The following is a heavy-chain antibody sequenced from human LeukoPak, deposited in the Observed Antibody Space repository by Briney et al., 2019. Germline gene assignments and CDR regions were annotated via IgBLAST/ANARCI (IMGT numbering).Heavy chain of an antibody. J-gene: IGHJ4*02. V-gene: IGHV3-30*09. Sequence: PGGSLRLSCAASGFTFSSYAMHWVRQAPGKGLDWVAVISNDGSSKYYAASVKGRFAISRDNSKNTLYLQMSSLRAEDTAVYYCARNPSYSSSWYVFDYWGQGTLVTVSS. CDR1: GFTFSSYA. D-gene: IGHD6-13*01. CDR3: ARNPSYSSSWYVFDY. CDR2: ISNDGSSK.